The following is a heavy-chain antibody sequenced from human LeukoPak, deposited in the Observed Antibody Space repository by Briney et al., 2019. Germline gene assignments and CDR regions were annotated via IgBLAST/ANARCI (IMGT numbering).Heavy chain of an antibody. CDR2: IKEDGSED. CDR1: GFTFSRAW. Sequence: GGSLRLSCAASGFTFSRAWMSWLRQAPGKGLEWVANIKEDGSEDYYADSVKGRFAISKDNAKNSLYLQMNSLRAEDTAMYYCARGADGYEDWGQGTLVTVSS. CDR3: ARGADGYED. D-gene: IGHD5-18*01. J-gene: IGHJ4*02. V-gene: IGHV3-7*01.